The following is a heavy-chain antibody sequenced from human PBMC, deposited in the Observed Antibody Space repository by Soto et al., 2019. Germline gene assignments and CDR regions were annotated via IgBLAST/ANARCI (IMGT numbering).Heavy chain of an antibody. V-gene: IGHV3-30*18. J-gene: IGHJ3*02. D-gene: IGHD6-6*01. CDR1: GFTFSSYG. CDR2: ISYDGSNK. CDR3: ANVAGTSSSFDAFDI. Sequence: GGSLRLSCAASGFTFSSYGMHWVRQAPGKGLEWVAVISYDGSNKYYADSVKGRFTISRDNSKNTLYLQMNSLRAADTAVYYCANVAGTSSSFDAFDIWGQGTMVTVSS.